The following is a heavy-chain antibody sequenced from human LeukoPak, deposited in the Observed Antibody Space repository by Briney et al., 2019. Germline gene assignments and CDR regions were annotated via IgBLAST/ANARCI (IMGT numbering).Heavy chain of an antibody. CDR1: GFTFSDYW. J-gene: IGHJ4*02. Sequence: GGSLRLSCAASGFTFSDYWMSWVRQAPGKGLEWLANIKQTGSEKYYLDSVKGRFTITRDNAKNSLYLQMNSLRAEDTAIYYCTRVGYIDEGIDYWGQGTLVTVSS. D-gene: IGHD5-24*01. V-gene: IGHV3-7*04. CDR2: IKQTGSEK. CDR3: TRVGYIDEGIDY.